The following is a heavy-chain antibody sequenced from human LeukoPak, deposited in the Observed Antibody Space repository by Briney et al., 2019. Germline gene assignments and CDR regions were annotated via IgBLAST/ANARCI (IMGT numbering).Heavy chain of an antibody. CDR2: ISAYNGNT. CDR3: ARVSYGSGSYYRNDY. D-gene: IGHD3-10*01. Sequence: ASVKVSCKASGYTFTSYGISWVRQAPGQGLEWMGWISAYNGNTNYAQKLQGRVTMTTDTSTSTAYMELRSLRSDDTAVCYCARVSYGSGSYYRNDYWGQGTLVTVSS. CDR1: GYTFTSYG. V-gene: IGHV1-18*01. J-gene: IGHJ4*02.